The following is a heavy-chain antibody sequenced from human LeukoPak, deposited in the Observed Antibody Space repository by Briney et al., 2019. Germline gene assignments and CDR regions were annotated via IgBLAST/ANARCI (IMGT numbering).Heavy chain of an antibody. J-gene: IGHJ4*02. CDR1: GFTFSSYA. Sequence: PGGSLRLSCAASGFTFSSYAMSWVRQAPGNGLEWVSAISGSGGSTYYADSVKGRFTISRDNSKNTLYLQMNSLRAEDTAVYYCPKRAYDILTGYYPFDYWGQGTLVTVSS. CDR3: PKRAYDILTGYYPFDY. CDR2: ISGSGGST. D-gene: IGHD3-9*01. V-gene: IGHV3-23*01.